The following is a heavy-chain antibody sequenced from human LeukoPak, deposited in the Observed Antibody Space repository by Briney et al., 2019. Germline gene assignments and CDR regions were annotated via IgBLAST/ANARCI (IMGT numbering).Heavy chain of an antibody. CDR1: GFTFSDFY. D-gene: IGHD2-2*03. CDR2: IGRSGDTI. V-gene: IGHV3-11*01. CDR3: ARGSSVGYF. J-gene: IGHJ4*02. Sequence: GGSLRLSCAASGFTFSDFYMSWIRQTPGKGLEWVSYIGRSGDTIYYADSLKGRFTISRANGKNLLFLQLNSLRAEDTAVYYCARGSSVGYFWGQGTHVTVSS.